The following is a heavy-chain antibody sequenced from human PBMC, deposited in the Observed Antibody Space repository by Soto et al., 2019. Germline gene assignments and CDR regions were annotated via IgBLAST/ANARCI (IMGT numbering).Heavy chain of an antibody. CDR1: GYTFTSYG. J-gene: IGHJ5*02. D-gene: IGHD3-3*01. CDR3: ARTWGTIFGVVIWGLSWFDP. V-gene: IGHV1-18*01. Sequence: QVQLVQSGAEVKKPGASVKVSCKASGYTFTSYGISCVRQAPGQGLEWLGWISAYNGNPNYAQKLQGIVTMTTDTSTRTAYMELRRLRYDDTAVYYWARTWGTIFGVVIWGLSWFDPWGQRPLVTVSS. CDR2: ISAYNGNP.